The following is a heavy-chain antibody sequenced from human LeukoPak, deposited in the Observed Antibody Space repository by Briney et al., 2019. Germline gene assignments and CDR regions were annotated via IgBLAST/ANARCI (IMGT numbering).Heavy chain of an antibody. V-gene: IGHV3-74*03. J-gene: IGHJ4*02. Sequence: GGSLRLSCTASGFTFSTYWINWVRQSPGKGLVWVALINGDGSTTTHADSVKGRFTISRDNAKNTAYLQMNGLRDEDTAAYFCARDYAGSPDYWGQGTLVTVSA. CDR1: GFTFSTYW. CDR2: INGDGSTT. CDR3: ARDYAGSPDY. D-gene: IGHD3-10*01.